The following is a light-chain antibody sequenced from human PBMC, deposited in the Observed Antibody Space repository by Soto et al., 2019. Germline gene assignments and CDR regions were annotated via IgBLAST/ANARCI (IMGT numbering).Light chain of an antibody. CDR1: QSVSSSY. J-gene: IGKJ4*01. V-gene: IGKV3-20*01. CDR2: GAS. Sequence: EIVMTPSPATLSVSPVERATLSCRASQSVSSSYLAWYQQKPGQAPRLFIYGASSRATGIPDRFSGSGSGTDFTLTISRLEPEDLAVYYCQQYGSSPLTFGGGTKVDIK. CDR3: QQYGSSPLT.